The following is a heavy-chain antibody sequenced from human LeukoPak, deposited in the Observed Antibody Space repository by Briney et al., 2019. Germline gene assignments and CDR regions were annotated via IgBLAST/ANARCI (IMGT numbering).Heavy chain of an antibody. CDR1: GYTFTSYD. V-gene: IGHV1-2*02. CDR2: INPNSGGT. CDR3: ARLEGLRFPSPTPDY. Sequence: ASVKVSCKASGYTFTSYDINWVRQATGQGLEWMGWINPNSGGTNYAQKFQGRVTMTRDTSISTAYMELSRLRSDDTAVYYCARLEGLRFPSPTPDYWGQGTLVTVSS. J-gene: IGHJ4*02. D-gene: IGHD5-12*01.